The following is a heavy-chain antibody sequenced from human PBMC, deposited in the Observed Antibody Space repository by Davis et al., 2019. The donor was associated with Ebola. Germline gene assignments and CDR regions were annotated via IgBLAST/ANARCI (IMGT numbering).Heavy chain of an antibody. CDR1: GFTFSSYA. J-gene: IGHJ4*02. V-gene: IGHV3-23*01. CDR3: AKVITFGGVIVPGCDY. Sequence: GESLKISCAASGFTFSSYAMTWVRQAPGKGLEWVSAISTSGGITYYADSVKGRFTISRDNSKNTLYLQMNSLRAEDTAVYYCAKVITFGGVIVPGCDYWGQGTLVTVSS. CDR2: ISTSGGIT. D-gene: IGHD3-16*02.